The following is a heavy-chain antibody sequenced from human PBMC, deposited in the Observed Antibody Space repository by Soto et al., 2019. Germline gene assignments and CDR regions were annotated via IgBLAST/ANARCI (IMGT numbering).Heavy chain of an antibody. D-gene: IGHD3-22*01. CDR2: IIPIFGTA. CDR1: GGTFSSYA. Sequence: QVQLVQSGAEVKKPGSSVKVSCKASGGTFSSYAISWVRQAPGQGLEWMVGIIPIFGTANYAQKFQGRVTITADESTSTAYMELSSLRSEDTAVYYCARESTPTDSSGYLGVILGSFDYWGQGTLVTVSS. CDR3: ARESTPTDSSGYLGVILGSFDY. J-gene: IGHJ4*02. V-gene: IGHV1-69*01.